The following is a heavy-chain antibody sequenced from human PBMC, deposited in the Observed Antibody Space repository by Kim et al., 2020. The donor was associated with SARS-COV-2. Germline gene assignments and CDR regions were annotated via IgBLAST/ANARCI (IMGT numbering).Heavy chain of an antibody. D-gene: IGHD3-22*01. CDR1: GFTFSSYA. CDR3: ARAPSYNFVGSGYYVYGPFDI. J-gene: IGHJ3*02. CDR2: ISSSSNYI. V-gene: IGHV3-21*01. Sequence: GGSLRLSCAGSGFTFSSYAMNWVRQAPGKGLEWVSSISSSSNYIYYADSVKGRFTISRDNAKISLYLQMNSLRAEDTAVYYCARAPSYNFVGSGYYVYGPFDIWGQGTVVTVSS.